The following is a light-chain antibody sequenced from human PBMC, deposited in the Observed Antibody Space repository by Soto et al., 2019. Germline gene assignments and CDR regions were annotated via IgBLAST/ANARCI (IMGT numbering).Light chain of an antibody. V-gene: IGKV1-5*03. Sequence: DIQMTQSPSTLSASVGDGVTITCRATQSISNWLAWYQQKPGKAPSLLIYKASSLEVGVPSRFSGSGSGTEFTLTISSLQPDDFATYYCQQYNNYGVTFGQGTKLEIK. J-gene: IGKJ2*01. CDR3: QQYNNYGVT. CDR1: QSISNW. CDR2: KAS.